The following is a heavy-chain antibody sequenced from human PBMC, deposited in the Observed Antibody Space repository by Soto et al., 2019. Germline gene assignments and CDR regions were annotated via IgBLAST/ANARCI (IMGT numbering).Heavy chain of an antibody. J-gene: IGHJ5*02. CDR2: FDPDEAET. Sequence: QVQLVQSGAEVKKPGASVKVSCKVSGYTLNEVAMHWVRQAPGKGLEWLGGFDPDEAETIYAQHSQSRVTMTENTSTDTVYIELSILRSEDTALYFCTTYHGDYNFDHWGQGTLVTVSS. CDR3: TTYHGDYNFDH. V-gene: IGHV1-24*01. CDR1: GYTLNEVA. D-gene: IGHD4-17*01.